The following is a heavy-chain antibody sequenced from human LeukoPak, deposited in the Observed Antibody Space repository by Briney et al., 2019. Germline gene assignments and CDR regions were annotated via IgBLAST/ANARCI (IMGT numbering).Heavy chain of an antibody. J-gene: IGHJ5*02. Sequence: GGSLRLSCAASGFTFSSYWMSWVRQAPGKGLEWVANIKQDGSEKYYVDSVKGRFTISRDNARNSLYLHMNSLRVEDSAVYYCAPSGGYDSVSWGQGTLVTVSS. CDR2: IKQDGSEK. D-gene: IGHD5-12*01. V-gene: IGHV3-7*01. CDR3: APSGGYDSVS. CDR1: GFTFSSYW.